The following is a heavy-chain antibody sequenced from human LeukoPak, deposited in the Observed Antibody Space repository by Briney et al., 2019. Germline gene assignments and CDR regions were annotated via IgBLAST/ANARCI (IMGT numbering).Heavy chain of an antibody. Sequence: SETLSLTCAVYGGSFSGYYWSWIRQPPGKGLEWIGEINHSGSTNYNPSLKSRVTISVDTSKNQFSLKLSSVTAADTAVYYCARDVGLVDGSGYYWDYWGQGTLVTVSS. J-gene: IGHJ4*02. CDR3: ARDVGLVDGSGYYWDY. V-gene: IGHV4-34*01. CDR1: GGSFSGYY. CDR2: INHSGST. D-gene: IGHD3-22*01.